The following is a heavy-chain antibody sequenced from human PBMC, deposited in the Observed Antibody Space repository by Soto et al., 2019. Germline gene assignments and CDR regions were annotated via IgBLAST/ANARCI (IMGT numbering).Heavy chain of an antibody. CDR1: GGSISSSSYY. V-gene: IGHV4-39*01. J-gene: IGHJ6*02. CDR3: VTYLPGDIPAAIPSDIYYYGMDV. D-gene: IGHD2-2*01. Sequence: QLQLQESGPGLVKPSETLSLTCTVSGGSISSSSYYWGWIRQPPGKGLEWIGSIYYSGSTYYNPSLKSRVTISVDTSKNQFSLKLSSVTAADTAVYYCVTYLPGDIPAAIPSDIYYYGMDVWGQGTTVTVSS. CDR2: IYYSGST.